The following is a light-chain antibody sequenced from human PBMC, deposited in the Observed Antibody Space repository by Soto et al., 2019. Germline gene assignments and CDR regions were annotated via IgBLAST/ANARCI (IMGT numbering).Light chain of an antibody. V-gene: IGKV1-9*01. CDR2: NAS. CDR3: QQYNSYTWT. CDR1: QAVPNN. Sequence: DIHLTQSPSFLSASVLYIFTITCRPSQAVPNNMAWYQQKPGKAPKLLIFNASTLKSGVPSRFSGSGFGTDFTLTISSLQPDDSATYYCQQYNSYTWTFGQGTKVDI. J-gene: IGKJ1*01.